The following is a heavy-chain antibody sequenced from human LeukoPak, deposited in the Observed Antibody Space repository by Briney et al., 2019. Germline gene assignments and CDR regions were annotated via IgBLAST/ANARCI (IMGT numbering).Heavy chain of an antibody. CDR3: ARDVEDYDFWSGYSYWYFDL. CDR1: GGSISSGSYY. CDR2: IYTSGST. D-gene: IGHD3-3*01. Sequence: SQTLSLTCTVSGGSISSGSYYWSWIRQPAGKGLEWIGRIYTSGSTNYNPSLKSRVTISVDTSKNQFSLKLSSVTAADTAVYYCARDVEDYDFWSGYSYWYFDLWGRGTLVTVSS. V-gene: IGHV4-61*02. J-gene: IGHJ2*01.